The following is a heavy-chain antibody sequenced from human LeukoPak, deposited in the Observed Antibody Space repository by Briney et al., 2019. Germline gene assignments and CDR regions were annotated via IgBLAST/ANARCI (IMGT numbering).Heavy chain of an antibody. J-gene: IGHJ3*02. D-gene: IGHD5-18*01. CDR3: ARARSSYGYGDAFDI. CDR2: ISRNGGST. CDR1: GFTFSSYA. V-gene: IGHV3-64*01. Sequence: GGSLRLSCAASGFTFSSYAMHWVRQAPGKGLEYVSAISRNGGSTYYANSVKGRFTISRDNSKNTLYLQMNSPRAEDTAVYYCARARSSYGYGDAFDIWGQGTMVTVSS.